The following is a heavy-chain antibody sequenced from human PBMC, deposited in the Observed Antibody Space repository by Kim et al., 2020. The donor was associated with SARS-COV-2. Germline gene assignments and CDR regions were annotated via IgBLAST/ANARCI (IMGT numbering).Heavy chain of an antibody. D-gene: IGHD2-15*01. V-gene: IGHV3-74*01. CDR2: GSST. J-gene: IGHJ6*04. CDR3: VRAAGGGV. Sequence: GSSTLEEDAGKGRFTISRDNAKNTLYLEMNSLGVEDTAVYYCVRAAGGGVWGKGTTVTVAS.